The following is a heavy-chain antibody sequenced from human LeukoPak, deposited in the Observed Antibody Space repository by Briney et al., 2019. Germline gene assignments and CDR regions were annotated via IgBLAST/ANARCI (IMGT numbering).Heavy chain of an antibody. CDR2: INLSGGST. D-gene: IGHD3-22*01. J-gene: IGHJ4*02. CDR3: ARGPRPSYESGGYYYPGDY. V-gene: IGHV1-46*01. Sequence: ASVTVSCKASGYTFTSYYKHWVRQAHGQGQEWMAIINLSGGSTSYAQKFQGRVTMTRDTSTSTVYMELSSLRSEDTAVCYCARGPRPSYESGGYYYPGDYWGQGTLVTVSS. CDR1: GYTFTSYY.